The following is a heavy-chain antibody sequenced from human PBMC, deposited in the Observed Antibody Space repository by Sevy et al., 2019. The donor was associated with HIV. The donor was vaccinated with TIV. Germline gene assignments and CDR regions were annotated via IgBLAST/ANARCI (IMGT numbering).Heavy chain of an antibody. D-gene: IGHD3-22*01. Sequence: GGSLRLSCAASGFFSGYGMHWVRQAPGKGLEWVAFIGDDGNNKYYADPVKGRCTVSRDNSKNTAYLQLNTLRAEATVVYYCAKEGYSSGGYFDYWGQGTLVTVSS. V-gene: IGHV3-30*02. CDR3: AKEGYSSGGYFDY. CDR1: GFFSGYG. CDR2: IGDDGNNK. J-gene: IGHJ4*02.